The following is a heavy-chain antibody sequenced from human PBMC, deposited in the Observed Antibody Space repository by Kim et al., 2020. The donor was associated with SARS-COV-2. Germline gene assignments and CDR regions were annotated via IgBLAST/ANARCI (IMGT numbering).Heavy chain of an antibody. CDR2: ISSSGSTI. V-gene: IGHV3-48*03. CDR1: GFTFSSYE. J-gene: IGHJ6*02. D-gene: IGHD3-10*01. CDR3: ARAYGSGSYSLHYGMDV. Sequence: GGSLRLSCAASGFTFSSYEMNWVRQAPGKGLEWVSYISSSGSTIYYADSVKGRFTISRDNAKNSLYLQMNSLRAEDTAVYYCARAYGSGSYSLHYGMDVWGQGTTVTVSS.